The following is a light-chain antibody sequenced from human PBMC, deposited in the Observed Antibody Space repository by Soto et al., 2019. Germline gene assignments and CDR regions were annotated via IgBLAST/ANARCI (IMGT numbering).Light chain of an antibody. CDR3: SSYTSSSTLXVV. J-gene: IGLJ2*01. CDR2: DVS. V-gene: IGLV2-14*01. Sequence: QSALTQPASVSGSPGQSITISCTGTSSDVGGYNYVSWYQQHPGKAPKLMIYDVSNRPSGVSNRFSGSKSGNTASLTISGLQAEDEADYYCSSYTSSSTLXVVXGGGTKLTVL. CDR1: SSDVGGYNY.